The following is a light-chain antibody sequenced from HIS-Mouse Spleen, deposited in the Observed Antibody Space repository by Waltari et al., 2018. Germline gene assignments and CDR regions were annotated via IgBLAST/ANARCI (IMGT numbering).Light chain of an antibody. J-gene: IGKJ2*01. CDR1: QSISSY. Sequence: DIQMPQSPSSLSPSVGDRVPIPCRSSQSISSYLNCYQQKPGKAPKLLIYAASSLQSGVPSRFSGSGSGTDCTLTISSLQPEDVATYYCQQSYSTPYTFGQGTKLEIK. CDR2: AAS. V-gene: IGKV1-39*01. CDR3: QQSYSTPYT.